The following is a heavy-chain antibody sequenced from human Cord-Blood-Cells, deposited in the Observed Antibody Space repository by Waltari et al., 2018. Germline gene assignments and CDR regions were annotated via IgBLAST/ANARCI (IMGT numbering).Heavy chain of an antibody. CDR3: ARDHDSSGYDY. J-gene: IGHJ4*02. D-gene: IGHD3-22*01. CDR2: INSDGSST. Sequence: EVQLVESGGGLVQPGGSLRLSCAASGFPFSSSWLPWVRQAPGKGLVWVSRINSDGSSTSYADSVKGRFTISRDNAKNTLYLQMNSLRAEDTAVYYCARDHDSSGYDYWGQGTLVTVSS. V-gene: IGHV3-74*01. CDR1: GFPFSSSW.